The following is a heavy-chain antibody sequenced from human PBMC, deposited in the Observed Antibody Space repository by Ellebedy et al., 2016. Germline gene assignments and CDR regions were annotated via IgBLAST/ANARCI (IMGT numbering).Heavy chain of an antibody. CDR2: INHSGST. V-gene: IGHV4-39*07. CDR3: ARRSPGARAWCFDL. Sequence: SETLSLXXTVSGGSISSSSYYWSWIRQPPGKGLEWIGEINHSGSTNYNPSLKSRVTISVDTSKNQFSLKLSSVTAADTAVYYCARRSPGARAWCFDLWGRGTLVTVSS. J-gene: IGHJ2*01. CDR1: GGSISSSSYY. D-gene: IGHD4-17*01.